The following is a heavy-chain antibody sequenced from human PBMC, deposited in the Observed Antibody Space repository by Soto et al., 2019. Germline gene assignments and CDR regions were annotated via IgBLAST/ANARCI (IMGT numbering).Heavy chain of an antibody. CDR1: GGSVSSGSYY. J-gene: IGHJ4*02. D-gene: IGHD5-12*01. V-gene: IGHV4-61*01. CDR3: ARDNGYNNYFDY. CDR2: IYYSGST. Sequence: QVQLQESGPGLVKPSETLSLTCTVSGGSVSSGSYYWSWIRQPPGKGLEWIGYIYYSGSTNYNPSLKSRVTISVDTSKNQFSLKLSSVTAADTAVYYCARDNGYNNYFDYWGQGTLVTVSS.